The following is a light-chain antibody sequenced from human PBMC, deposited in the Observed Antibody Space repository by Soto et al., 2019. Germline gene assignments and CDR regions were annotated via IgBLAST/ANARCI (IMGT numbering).Light chain of an antibody. CDR2: GAS. CDR3: KQYGSSPLT. CDR1: QSVSSSY. J-gene: IGKJ4*01. Sequence: EIVLTQSPGTLSLSPGERATLSCRASQSVSSSYLAWYQQKPGQAPRLLIYGASSRATGIPDRFSGSGSGTDFTLTMSRLEPEDFAVYYCKQYGSSPLTFGGGTKVEIK. V-gene: IGKV3-20*01.